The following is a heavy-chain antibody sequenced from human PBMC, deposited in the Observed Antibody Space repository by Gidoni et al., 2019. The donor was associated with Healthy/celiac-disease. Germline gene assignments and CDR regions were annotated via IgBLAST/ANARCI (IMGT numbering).Heavy chain of an antibody. CDR1: GFTFSSYW. Sequence: EVQLVESGGGLVQPAVSLRLPCAASGFTFSSYWMSWVRQAPGKGLEWVANIKKDGSEKYYVDSVKGRVTISRDNAKNSLYLQMNSLRAEETAVYYCAREGRGGEDYWGQGTLVTVSS. D-gene: IGHD3-10*01. J-gene: IGHJ4*02. CDR3: AREGRGGEDY. CDR2: IKKDGSEK. V-gene: IGHV3-7*01.